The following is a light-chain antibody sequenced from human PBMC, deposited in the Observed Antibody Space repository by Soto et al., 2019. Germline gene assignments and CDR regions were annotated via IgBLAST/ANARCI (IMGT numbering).Light chain of an antibody. J-gene: IGKJ5*01. CDR3: QQYGRSIT. V-gene: IGKV3-20*01. CDR1: QTVKSNY. Sequence: EIVLTQSPGTLSLSPGERATLSCRASQTVKSNYLAWFQQKPGHAPRLLIYGASSRATGIPDRFSGSGSGTDFTLTINGLETEDFAVYSCQQYGRSITFGQGTRLEIK. CDR2: GAS.